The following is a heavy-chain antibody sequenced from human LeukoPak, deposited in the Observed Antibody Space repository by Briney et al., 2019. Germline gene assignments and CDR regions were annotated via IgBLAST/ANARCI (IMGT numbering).Heavy chain of an antibody. CDR1: GGSFSGYY. D-gene: IGHD3-22*01. V-gene: IGHV4-34*01. CDR2: INHSGST. J-gene: IGHJ5*02. Sequence: SETLSLTCAVYGGSFSGYYWSWIRQPPGKGLEWIGEINHSGSTNYNPPLKSRVTISVDTSKNQFSLKLSSVTAADTAVYYCARYYDRDHRFQFDPWGQGTLVTVSS. CDR3: ARYYDRDHRFQFDP.